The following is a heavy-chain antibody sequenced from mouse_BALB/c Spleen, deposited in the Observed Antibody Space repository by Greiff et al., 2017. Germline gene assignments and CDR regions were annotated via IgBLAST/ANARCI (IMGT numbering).Heavy chain of an antibody. Sequence: QVQLQQSGAELMKPGASVKISCKATGYTFSSYWIEWVKQRPGHGLEWIGEILPGSGSTNYNEKFKGKATFTADTSSNTAYMQLSSLTSEDSAVYYCARRRGNYGWFAYWGQGTLVTVSA. V-gene: IGHV1-9*01. CDR2: ILPGSGST. CDR1: GYTFSSYW. CDR3: ARRRGNYGWFAY. D-gene: IGHD2-1*01. J-gene: IGHJ3*01.